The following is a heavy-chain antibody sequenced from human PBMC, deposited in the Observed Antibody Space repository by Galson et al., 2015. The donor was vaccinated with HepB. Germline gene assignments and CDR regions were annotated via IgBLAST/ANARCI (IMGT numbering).Heavy chain of an antibody. J-gene: IGHJ6*02. CDR2: IWYDGSNK. CDR1: GFTFSAYG. CDR3: ASGPAAAGSLQFYYYDMDV. V-gene: IGHV3-33*01. D-gene: IGHD6-13*01. Sequence: SLRLSCAASGFTFSAYGIHWVRQAPGKGLEWVAVIWYDGSNKYYADSVKGRFTISRDNSMNTVYLQMNSLKTEDTAVYYCASGPAAAGSLQFYYYDMDVWGQGTTVTVSS.